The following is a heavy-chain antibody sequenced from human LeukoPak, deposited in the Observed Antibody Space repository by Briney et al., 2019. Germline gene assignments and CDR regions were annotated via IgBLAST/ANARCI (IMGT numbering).Heavy chain of an antibody. Sequence: SETLSLTCAVYGGSFSGYYWSWICQPPGKGLEWIGEINHSGSTNYNPSLKSRVTISVDTSKNQFSLKLSSVTAADTAVYYCARGTTLVKNTHFDYWGQGTLVTVSS. CDR2: INHSGST. CDR1: GGSFSGYY. D-gene: IGHD1-1*01. V-gene: IGHV4-34*01. J-gene: IGHJ4*02. CDR3: ARGTTLVKNTHFDY.